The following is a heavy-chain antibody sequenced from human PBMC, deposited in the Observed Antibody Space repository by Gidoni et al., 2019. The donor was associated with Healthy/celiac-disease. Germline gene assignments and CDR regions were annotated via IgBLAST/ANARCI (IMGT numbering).Heavy chain of an antibody. V-gene: IGHV3-30*04. CDR3: ARGAPGDT. Sequence: QVQLVESGGGVVQPGRSLRLSCAASGFTFSSYAMPWVRQAPGKGLEWVAVISYDGSNKYYADSVKGRFTISRDNSKNTLYLQMNSLRAEDTAVYYCARGAPGDTWGQGTLVTVSS. CDR2: ISYDGSNK. CDR1: GFTFSSYA. D-gene: IGHD3-10*01. J-gene: IGHJ5*02.